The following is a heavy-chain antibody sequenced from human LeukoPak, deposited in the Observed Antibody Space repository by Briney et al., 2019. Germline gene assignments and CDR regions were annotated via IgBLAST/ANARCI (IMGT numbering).Heavy chain of an antibody. CDR1: GGTFSSYA. CDR3: AREIYYASSGLFDY. J-gene: IGHJ4*02. CDR2: IIPIFGTA. D-gene: IGHD3-22*01. Sequence: SVKVSCKASGGTFSSYAISWVRQAPGQGLEWMGGIIPIFGTANYAQKFQGRVTITADESTSTAYMELSSLRSEDTAVYYCAREIYYASSGLFDYWGQGTLVTVSS. V-gene: IGHV1-69*13.